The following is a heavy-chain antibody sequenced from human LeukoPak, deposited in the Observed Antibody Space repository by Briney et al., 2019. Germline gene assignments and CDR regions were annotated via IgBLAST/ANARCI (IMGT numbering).Heavy chain of an antibody. CDR1: GFTFSSYA. V-gene: IGHV3-23*01. J-gene: IGHJ4*02. Sequence: GGSLRLSCAASGFTFSSYAMTWVRQAPGKGLEWVSAISGNGVSRYYADSVRGRFTISRDNSKNTLYLQMNSLRAEDTAVYYCAKDKPAPRMIVVVCLDYWGQGTLVTVSS. CDR2: ISGNGVSR. CDR3: AKDKPAPRMIVVVCLDY. D-gene: IGHD3-22*01.